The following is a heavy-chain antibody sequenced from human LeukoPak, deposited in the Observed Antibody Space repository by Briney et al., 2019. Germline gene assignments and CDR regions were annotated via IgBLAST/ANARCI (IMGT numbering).Heavy chain of an antibody. V-gene: IGHV2-5*02. CDR2: IYWDDDR. CDR1: GFSLNTRGVG. Sequence: DYGHTLVNPTQTLTLTCTFSGFSLNTRGVGVGWVRQPPRRALEWLALIYWDDDRRYSPSLKSRLTITKDTSKNQVVLTMTNMDPVDTATYFCAHRKNYYDSSVFDNWGQGTLVTVSS. J-gene: IGHJ4*02. CDR3: AHRKNYYDSSVFDN. D-gene: IGHD3-22*01.